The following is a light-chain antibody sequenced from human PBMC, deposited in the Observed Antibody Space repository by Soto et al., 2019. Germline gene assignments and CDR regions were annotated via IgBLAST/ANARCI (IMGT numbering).Light chain of an antibody. V-gene: IGKV3-20*01. J-gene: IGKJ3*01. Sequence: EIVLTQSPGTLSLSPGERATLSCRASQSVSSNYLAWYRQRPGQAPRLLIYGASTRATGIPDRFSGSGSGTDFTLTISRLEPEDFAVYYCQQYGSSPFTFGPGHKGDIK. CDR2: GAS. CDR1: QSVSSNY. CDR3: QQYGSSPFT.